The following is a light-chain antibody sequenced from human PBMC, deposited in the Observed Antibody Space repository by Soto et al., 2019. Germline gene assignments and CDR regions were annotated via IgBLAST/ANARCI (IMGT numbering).Light chain of an antibody. J-gene: IGLJ2*01. CDR3: AAWDDSLNGSKVV. Sequence: QSSLTQPPSASGTPGQRVTISCSGSSSNIGSNTVNWYQQLPGTAPKLLIYSNNQRPSGVPDRFSGSKSGTSASLAISGLQSEDEADYYCAAWDDSLNGSKVVFGGGTKATVL. CDR2: SNN. V-gene: IGLV1-44*01. CDR1: SSNIGSNT.